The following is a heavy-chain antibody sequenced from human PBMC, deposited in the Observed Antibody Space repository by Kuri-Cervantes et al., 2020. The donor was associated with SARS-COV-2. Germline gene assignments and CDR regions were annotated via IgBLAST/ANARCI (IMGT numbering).Heavy chain of an antibody. D-gene: IGHD5-18*01. CDR2: IIPILGIA. J-gene: IGHJ4*02. V-gene: IGHV1-69*04. CDR1: GGTFSSYA. CDR3: ASQDSYGYPVDY. Sequence: SVKVSCKASGGTFSSYAISWVRQAPGQGLEWMGRIIPILGIANYAQKFQGRVTITADKSTSTAYMELSSLRSEDTAVYYCASQDSYGYPVDYWGQGTLDTVSS.